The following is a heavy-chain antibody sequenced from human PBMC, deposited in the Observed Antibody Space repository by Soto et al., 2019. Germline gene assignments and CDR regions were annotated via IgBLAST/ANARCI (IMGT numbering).Heavy chain of an antibody. Sequence: EVQLVESGGGLVKPGRSLRLSCTASGFTFGDYAMSWFRQAPGKGLEWVGFIRSKAYGGTTEYAASVKGRFTISRDDSKIIAYLQMNSLKTEDTAVYYCTRDQDIVVVPAAKDYYYGMDVWGQGTTVTVSS. V-gene: IGHV3-49*05. CDR1: GFTFGDYA. J-gene: IGHJ6*02. CDR2: IRSKAYGGTT. CDR3: TRDQDIVVVPAAKDYYYGMDV. D-gene: IGHD2-2*01.